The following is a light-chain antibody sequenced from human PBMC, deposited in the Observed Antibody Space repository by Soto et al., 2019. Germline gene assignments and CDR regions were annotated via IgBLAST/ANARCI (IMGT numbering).Light chain of an antibody. CDR3: EQYGNSHRT. V-gene: IGKV3-20*01. CDR1: QSVSSNH. CDR2: GAS. Sequence: EIVLTQSPATLSASPGERATLSCRASQSVSSNHVAWYRRKTGQAPRLLIYGASYRATDIATRFSGSGSGTELYITITSREPDDYAVYYCEQYGNSHRTFGPGTRVEIK. J-gene: IGKJ1*01.